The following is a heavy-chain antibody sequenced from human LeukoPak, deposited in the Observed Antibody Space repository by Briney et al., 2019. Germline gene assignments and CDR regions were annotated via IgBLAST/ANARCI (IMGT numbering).Heavy chain of an antibody. CDR3: ARGGVGATGY. CDR1: GFTFSSYS. J-gene: IGHJ4*02. CDR2: ISSSSSTI. D-gene: IGHD1-26*01. V-gene: IGHV3-48*04. Sequence: GGSLRLSCAASGFTFSSYSMNWVRQAPGKGLEWVSYISSSSSTIYYADSVKGRFTISRDNAKNSLYLQMNSLRAEDTAVYYCARGGVGATGYWGQGTLVTVSS.